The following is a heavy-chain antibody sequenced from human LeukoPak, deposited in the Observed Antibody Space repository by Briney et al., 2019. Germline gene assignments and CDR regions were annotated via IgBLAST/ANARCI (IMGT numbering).Heavy chain of an antibody. CDR3: ARGPLMVRGPFDY. CDR2: IYYSGST. D-gene: IGHD3-10*01. J-gene: IGHJ4*02. CDR1: GGSISTYY. V-gene: IGHV4-59*01. Sequence: PSETLSLTCTVSGGSISTYYWSWIRQPPGKGLEWIGFIYYSGSTNQNPSLRSRVTISVDTSKNQFSLKLNSVTAADTAVYYCARGPLMVRGPFDYWGQGTLVTVSP.